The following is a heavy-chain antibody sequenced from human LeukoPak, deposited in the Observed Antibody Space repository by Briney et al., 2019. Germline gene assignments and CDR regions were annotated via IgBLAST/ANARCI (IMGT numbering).Heavy chain of an antibody. J-gene: IGHJ4*02. CDR2: INQEGSEK. Sequence: AGGSLRLSCAASGFTFSSYWMTWVRQAPGKGLEWVANINQEGSEKYYVDSVKGRFTISRDNAKNSLYLQMNSLRAEDTAVYYCARDEGWSYYRYFDYWGQGTLVTVSS. V-gene: IGHV3-7*01. CDR1: GFTFSSYW. D-gene: IGHD1-26*01. CDR3: ARDEGWSYYRYFDY.